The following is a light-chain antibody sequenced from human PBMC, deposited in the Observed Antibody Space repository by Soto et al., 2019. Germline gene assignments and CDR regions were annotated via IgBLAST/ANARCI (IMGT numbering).Light chain of an antibody. CDR2: GAS. CDR1: QSISSN. J-gene: IGKJ5*01. Sequence: PRRLSYSQRKRATLSCRASQSISSNYLAWYQQKPGQAPRLLIYGASTRATGVSGRFSGSGSGTEFTLTISSLQSEDFAVYFCQQYNNWPPITFGQGTRLEI. CDR3: QQYNNWPPIT. V-gene: IGKV3-15*01.